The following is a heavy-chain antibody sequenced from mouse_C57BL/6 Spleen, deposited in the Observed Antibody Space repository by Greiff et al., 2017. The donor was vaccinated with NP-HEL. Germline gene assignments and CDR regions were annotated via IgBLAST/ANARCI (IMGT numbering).Heavy chain of an antibody. CDR1: GYTFTSYW. Sequence: QVQLQQPGAELVKPGASVKLSCKASGYTFTSYWMHWVKQRPGQGLEWIGMIHPNSGSTNYNEKFKRKATLTVDKSSRTAYMQLSSLTSEDSAVYYGASYYYGSSLVDYWGQGTTLTVSS. CDR3: ASYYYGSSLVDY. CDR2: IHPNSGST. V-gene: IGHV1-64*01. J-gene: IGHJ2*01. D-gene: IGHD1-1*01.